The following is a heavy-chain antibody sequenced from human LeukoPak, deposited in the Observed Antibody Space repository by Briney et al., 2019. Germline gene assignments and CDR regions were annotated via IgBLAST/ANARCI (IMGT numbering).Heavy chain of an antibody. J-gene: IGHJ4*02. CDR1: GYTFTRYY. CDR3: ARALQSATMVRGARGDY. CDR2: INPNSGGT. D-gene: IGHD3-10*01. V-gene: IGHV1-2*02. Sequence: ASVKVSCKASGYTFTRYYMHWVRQAPGQGLEWMGWINPNSGGTNYAQKFQGRVTMTRDTSISTAYMELSRLRSDDTAVYYCARALQSATMVRGARGDYWGQGTLVTVSS.